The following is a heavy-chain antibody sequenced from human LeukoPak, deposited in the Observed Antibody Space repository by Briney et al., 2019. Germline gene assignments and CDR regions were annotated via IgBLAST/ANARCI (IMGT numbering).Heavy chain of an antibody. D-gene: IGHD6-6*01. V-gene: IGHV4-59*01. CDR3: AREYSSSLGYYYYMDV. CDR1: GGSISSYY. Sequence: SETLSLTCTVSGGSISSYYWSWIRQPPGKGLEWIGYIYYSGSTNYNPSLKSRVTISVDTSKNQFSLKLSSVTAADTAAYYCAREYSSSLGYYYYMDVWGKGTTVTVSS. CDR2: IYYSGST. J-gene: IGHJ6*03.